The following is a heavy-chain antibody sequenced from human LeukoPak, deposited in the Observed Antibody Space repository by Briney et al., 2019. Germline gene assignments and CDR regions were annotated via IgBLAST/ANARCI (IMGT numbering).Heavy chain of an antibody. CDR2: INPNSGGT. CDR1: GYTFTGYY. J-gene: IGHJ4*02. Sequence: ASVKVSCKASGYTFTGYYMHWVRQAPGQGLEWMGWINPNSGGTNYAQKFQGWVTMTRDTSISTAYMELSRLRPDDTAVYYCARGGYYDSSGFDYWGQGTLVTVSS. V-gene: IGHV1-2*04. CDR3: ARGGYYDSSGFDY. D-gene: IGHD3-22*01.